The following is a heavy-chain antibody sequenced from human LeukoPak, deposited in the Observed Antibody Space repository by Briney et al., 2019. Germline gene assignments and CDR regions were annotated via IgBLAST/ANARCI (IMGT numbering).Heavy chain of an antibody. CDR2: INPNSGGT. V-gene: IGHV1-2*02. Sequence: ASVKVSCKASGYTFTGYYMHWVRQAPGQGLEWMGWINPNSGGTNYAQKFRGRVTMTRDTSISTAYMELSRLRSDDMAVYYCAVDYYDSSSFDYWGQGTLVTVSS. J-gene: IGHJ4*02. D-gene: IGHD3-22*01. CDR1: GYTFTGYY. CDR3: AVDYYDSSSFDY.